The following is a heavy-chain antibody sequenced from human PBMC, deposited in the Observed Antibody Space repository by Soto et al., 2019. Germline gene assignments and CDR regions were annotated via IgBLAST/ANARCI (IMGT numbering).Heavy chain of an antibody. D-gene: IGHD5-18*01. CDR1: GFTFSSYW. CDR2: IKQDGSEK. Sequence: EVQLVESGGGLVQPGGSLRLSCAASGFTFSSYWMIWVRQAPGKGLEWVANIKQDGSEKYYVHSVKGRFPIYRDNAKNSLYLQMNSLRAEDTAVYYCARRYPLGYCYGKYYFDYWGQGTLVTVSS. J-gene: IGHJ4*02. CDR3: ARRYPLGYCYGKYYFDY. V-gene: IGHV3-7*01.